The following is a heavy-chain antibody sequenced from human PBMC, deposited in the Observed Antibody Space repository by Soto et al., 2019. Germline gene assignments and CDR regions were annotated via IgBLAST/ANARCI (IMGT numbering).Heavy chain of an antibody. V-gene: IGHV1-18*01. Sequence: QVQLVQSGPEVKKPWASVKVSCKGSGYTFSNYGVTWVRQAPGQGLERLGWVSAYNRNTDYAQKFEDRATMTIDTSTNTAYFELRGLTPDDTAVYYCARERRWEPLLYWGQGTL. CDR3: ARERRWEPLLY. CDR1: GYTFSNYG. J-gene: IGHJ4*02. D-gene: IGHD1-26*01. CDR2: VSAYNRNT.